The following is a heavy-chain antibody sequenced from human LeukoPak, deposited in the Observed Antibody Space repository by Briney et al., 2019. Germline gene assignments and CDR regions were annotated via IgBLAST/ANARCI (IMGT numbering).Heavy chain of an antibody. Sequence: GRSLRLSCAASGFTFDDYAMHWVRQAPGKGLEWVSGISWNSGSIGYADSVKGRFTISRDNAKNSLYLQMNSLRAEDTALYYCAKDIGPNYYDSSGALYCGMDVRGQGTTVTVSS. CDR2: ISWNSGSI. J-gene: IGHJ6*02. CDR1: GFTFDDYA. D-gene: IGHD3-22*01. V-gene: IGHV3-9*01. CDR3: AKDIGPNYYDSSGALYCGMDV.